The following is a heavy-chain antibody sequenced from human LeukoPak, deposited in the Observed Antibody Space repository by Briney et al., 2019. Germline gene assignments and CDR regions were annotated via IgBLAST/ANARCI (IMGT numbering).Heavy chain of an antibody. CDR2: IYNSGKT. V-gene: IGHV4-38-2*02. D-gene: IGHD3-16*01. J-gene: IGHJ3*02. CDR1: GYSISSGFH. Sequence: SETLSLTCSVSGYSISSGFHWAWIRQPPGKGLEWIGSIYNSGKTNYYPSLMSRVTISVDTSKNQFSLKLSSVTAADTAVYYCARDERLRLGEWSDFDIWGQGTMVTVSS. CDR3: ARDERLRLGEWSDFDI.